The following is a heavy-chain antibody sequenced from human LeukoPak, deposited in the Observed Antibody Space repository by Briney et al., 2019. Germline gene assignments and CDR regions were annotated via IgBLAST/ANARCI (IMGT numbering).Heavy chain of an antibody. CDR2: ISSSSSTI. CDR3: ARVDDAFDI. J-gene: IGHJ3*02. V-gene: IGHV3-48*04. CDR1: GFTFSSYS. Sequence: GGSLRLSCAASGFTFSSYSMNWVRQAPGKGLEWVSYISSSSSTIYYADSVKGRFTISRDNAKKSMYLQMNSLRAEDTAVYYCARVDDAFDIWGQGTMVTVSS.